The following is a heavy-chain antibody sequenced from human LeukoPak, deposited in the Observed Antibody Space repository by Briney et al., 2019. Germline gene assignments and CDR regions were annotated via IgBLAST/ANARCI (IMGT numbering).Heavy chain of an antibody. J-gene: IGHJ4*02. Sequence: GGSLRLSRAASGFTFKNFAMHWVRQAPGKGLAWVTLISPDGSLQNYADSVTGRFTISRDNSKNTLYLQMNSLRAEDTAVYCCAKDLGSSSWHTTDYWGQGTLVTVSS. D-gene: IGHD6-13*01. CDR3: AKDLGSSSWHTTDY. V-gene: IGHV3-30*04. CDR1: GFTFKNFA. CDR2: ISPDGSLQ.